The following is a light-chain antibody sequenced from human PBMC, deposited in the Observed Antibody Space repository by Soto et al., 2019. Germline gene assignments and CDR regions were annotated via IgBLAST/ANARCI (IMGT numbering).Light chain of an antibody. CDR2: AAS. CDR3: QQINSYPPF. V-gene: IGKV1-9*01. CDR1: QGISSY. J-gene: IGKJ4*01. Sequence: DIQLTQSPSFLSASVGDRVTITCRASQGISSYLAWYQQKPGKAPKLLIYAASTLHTGVPSRFSGSGSGTEFTLTISSLQPEYFATYYCQQINSYPPFFGGGTKVEIK.